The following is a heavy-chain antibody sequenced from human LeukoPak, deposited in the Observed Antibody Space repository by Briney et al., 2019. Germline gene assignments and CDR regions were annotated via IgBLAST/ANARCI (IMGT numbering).Heavy chain of an antibody. CDR1: GGSFSGYY. J-gene: IGHJ4*02. CDR2: IDHSGST. CDR3: ARVGSGSYPIRYYFDY. D-gene: IGHD3-10*01. V-gene: IGHV4-34*01. Sequence: PSETLSLTCAVYGGSFSGYYWSWIRQPPGKGLEWIGEIDHSGSTNYNPSLKSRVTISVDTSKNQFSLKLSSVTAADTAVYYCARVGSGSYPIRYYFDYWGQGTLVTASS.